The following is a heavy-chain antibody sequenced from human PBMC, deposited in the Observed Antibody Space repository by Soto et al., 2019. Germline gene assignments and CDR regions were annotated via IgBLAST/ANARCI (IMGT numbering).Heavy chain of an antibody. CDR1: GYTFTGYY. CDR3: ARGDPYFDY. CDR2: INPNSGGT. J-gene: IGHJ4*02. V-gene: IGHV1-2*04. D-gene: IGHD3-16*01. Sequence: QVQLVQSGAEVKKPGSSVKVSCKASGYTFTGYYMHWGRQAPGQELEWMGWINPNSGGTKYAQKFQGWVTMTRDTSISTAYMELSRLRSDDTAVYYCARGDPYFDYWGQGTLVTVSS.